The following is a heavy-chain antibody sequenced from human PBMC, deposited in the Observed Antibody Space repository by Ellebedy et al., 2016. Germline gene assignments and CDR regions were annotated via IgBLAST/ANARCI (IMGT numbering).Heavy chain of an antibody. V-gene: IGHV1-8*02. CDR3: ARGKRDILWSDF. Sequence: ASVKVSCKPSGYTFISYDINWVRQAAGQGPEWMGWFNPKSGNSGFAPKFRGRVTLTGDTSTTTAYMEVNYLTSEDTAVYYCARGKRDILWSDFWGQGTFITVSS. J-gene: IGHJ4*02. CDR2: FNPKSGNS. CDR1: GYTFISYD. D-gene: IGHD2-15*01.